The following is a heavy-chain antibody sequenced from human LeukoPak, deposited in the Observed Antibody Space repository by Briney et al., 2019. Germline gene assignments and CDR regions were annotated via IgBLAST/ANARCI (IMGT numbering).Heavy chain of an antibody. V-gene: IGHV3-23*01. CDR3: AKAGSYDSSGEVFDY. J-gene: IGHJ4*02. D-gene: IGHD3-22*01. CDR2: ISGSGGST. Sequence: GGSLRLSCAASGFTFSSYAMSWVRQAPGKGVEWVSAISGSGGSTYYADSVKGRFTISRDNSKNTLYLQMNSLRAEDTAVYYCAKAGSYDSSGEVFDYWGQGTLVTVSS. CDR1: GFTFSSYA.